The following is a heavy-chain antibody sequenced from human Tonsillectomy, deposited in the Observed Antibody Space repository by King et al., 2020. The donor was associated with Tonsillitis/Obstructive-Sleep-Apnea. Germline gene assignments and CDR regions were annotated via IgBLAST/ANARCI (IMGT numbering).Heavy chain of an antibody. CDR1: GFTFSTYA. CDR3: AKRGGYNRLEDS. Sequence: EVQLVESGGGLVQPGGSLRLSCAASGFTFSTYAMSWVRQAPGKGLEWVSAISASGGSTYYADSVKGRFTISRDNSKSTLYLQMNSLRTEDTAVYYCAKRGGYNRLEDSWGQGTLVTVSS. D-gene: IGHD5-24*01. J-gene: IGHJ4*02. V-gene: IGHV3-23*04. CDR2: ISASGGST.